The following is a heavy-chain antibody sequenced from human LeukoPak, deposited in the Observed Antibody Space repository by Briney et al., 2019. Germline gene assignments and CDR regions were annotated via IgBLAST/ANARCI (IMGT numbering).Heavy chain of an antibody. CDR2: TYYRSKWYN. J-gene: IGHJ6*03. V-gene: IGHV6-1*01. CDR3: AREGSGWYYGYYYMDV. D-gene: IGHD6-19*01. CDR1: GDSVSSNSAA. Sequence: SQTLSLTCTISGDSVSSNSAAWNWIRQSPSRGLEWLGRTYYRSKWYNDYAVSVKSRITINPDTSKNQFSLQLNSVTPEDTAVYYCAREGSGWYYGYYYMDVWGKGTTVTVSS.